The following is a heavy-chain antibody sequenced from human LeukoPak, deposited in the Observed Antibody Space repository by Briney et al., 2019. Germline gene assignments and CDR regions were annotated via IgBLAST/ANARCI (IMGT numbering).Heavy chain of an antibody. CDR3: ARDWPPNWFDP. CDR1: GFTFSSYW. J-gene: IGHJ5*02. V-gene: IGHV3-7*04. Sequence: GGSLRLSCTASGFTFSSYWMSWVRQAPGKGLEWVANIKQDGSEKYYVDSVKGRFTISRDNAKNSLYLQVNSLRAEDTAVYYCARDWPPNWFDPWGQGTLVTVSS. CDR2: IKQDGSEK.